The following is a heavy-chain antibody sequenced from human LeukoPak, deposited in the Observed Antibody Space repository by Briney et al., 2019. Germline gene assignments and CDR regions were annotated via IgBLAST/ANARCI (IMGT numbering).Heavy chain of an antibody. V-gene: IGHV4-61*02. CDR1: GGSISSGSYY. J-gene: IGHJ4*02. CDR3: ARRQGWYQGAPFDY. Sequence: SETLSLTCTVSGGSISSGSYYWSWIRQPARKGLEWIGCIYTSGNTNYNPSLKSRVTISVDTSKNQFSLKLSSVTAADTAVYYCARRQGWYQGAPFDYWGQGTLVTVSS. D-gene: IGHD6-19*01. CDR2: IYTSGNT.